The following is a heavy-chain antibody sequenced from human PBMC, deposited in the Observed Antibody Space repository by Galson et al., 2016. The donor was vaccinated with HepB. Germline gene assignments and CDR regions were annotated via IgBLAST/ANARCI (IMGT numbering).Heavy chain of an antibody. D-gene: IGHD2-15*01. CDR3: ARALGGTTRYFDL. J-gene: IGHJ2*01. Sequence: TLSLTCAVSGGSISSGGYSWTWIRQPPGKGLEWIGDIHQSGTTDYNPSLESRVTISIDTSKNHFSLKLTSVTAADTAVYFCARALGGTTRYFDLWGRGTLVTVSS. V-gene: IGHV4-30-2*01. CDR1: GGSISSGGYS. CDR2: IHQSGTT.